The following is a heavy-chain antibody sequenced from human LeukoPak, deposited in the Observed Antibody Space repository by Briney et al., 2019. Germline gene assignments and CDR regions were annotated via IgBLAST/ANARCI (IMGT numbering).Heavy chain of an antibody. CDR2: IYYSGST. D-gene: IGHD4-11*01. V-gene: IGHV4-59*01. CDR3: ARLRGNYFPDY. J-gene: IGHJ4*02. CDR1: GGSISGYY. Sequence: SETLPLTCTVSGGSISGYYWTWIRQPPGKGLEWIGYIYYSGSTNYNPSLKSRITILVDTSNNQFSLRLSSVTAADTAVYYCARLRGNYFPDYWGQGTLVTVSS.